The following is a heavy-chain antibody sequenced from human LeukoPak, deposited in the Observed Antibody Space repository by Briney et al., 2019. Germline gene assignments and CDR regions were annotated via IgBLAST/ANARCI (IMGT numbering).Heavy chain of an antibody. D-gene: IGHD3-16*01. CDR2: ITGRSGST. CDR3: VRSSPIMALNYFDL. Sequence: PGGSLRLSCAASGFTFDNHALAWVRQTPGRGLEWVATITGRSGSTYYADSVRGRFTISRDNSQNRLYLQMNSLRVLDTATYYCVRSSPIMALNYFDLWGQGTLVPVSS. V-gene: IGHV3-23*01. J-gene: IGHJ4*02. CDR1: GFTFDNHA.